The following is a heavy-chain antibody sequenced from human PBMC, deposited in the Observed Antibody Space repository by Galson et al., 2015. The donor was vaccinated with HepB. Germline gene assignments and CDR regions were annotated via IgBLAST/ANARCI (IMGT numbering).Heavy chain of an antibody. J-gene: IGHJ4*02. V-gene: IGHV3-53*01. D-gene: IGHD3-22*01. Sequence: SLRLSCAVSGFSVSSNYMTWVRQAPGKGLECVSHIYSGGNTYYADSGKGRFTVSRDNSKNTLYLQMNSLRAEDAAVYYCARGLVSSGYYGDYWGQGTLVTVSS. CDR3: ARGLVSSGYYGDY. CDR1: GFSVSSNY. CDR2: IYSGGNT.